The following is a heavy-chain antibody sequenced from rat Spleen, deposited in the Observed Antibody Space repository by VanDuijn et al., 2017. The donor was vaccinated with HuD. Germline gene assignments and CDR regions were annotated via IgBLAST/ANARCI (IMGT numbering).Heavy chain of an antibody. CDR1: GLSLTTNS. CDR3: ARSYGGYTSNWFPY. CDR2: IWGDGST. D-gene: IGHD1-11*01. Sequence: QVQLEESGPGLVQTSQTLSLNCTVSGLSLTTNSVNWIRQPPGKGLEWMGGIWGDGSTDYNSALKSRLRISRDTSKSQVFLKMNSLQTDDTVIYFCARSYGGYTSNWFPYWGQGTLVTVSS. J-gene: IGHJ3*01. V-gene: IGHV2-47*01.